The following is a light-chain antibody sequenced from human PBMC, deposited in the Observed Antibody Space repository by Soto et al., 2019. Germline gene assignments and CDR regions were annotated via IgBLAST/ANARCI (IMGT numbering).Light chain of an antibody. CDR3: PQSYTTTIT. Sequence: DIQMTQSPSSLSASVGDRVTITCRASQGIRNYLAWYQQTPGKVPKLLVYAASSLQSGVLSRFTGSGAGTDCTLTISSLQPEDVATDFCPQSYTTTITFGQGTRLEIK. J-gene: IGKJ5*01. CDR1: QGIRNY. CDR2: AAS. V-gene: IGKV1-39*01.